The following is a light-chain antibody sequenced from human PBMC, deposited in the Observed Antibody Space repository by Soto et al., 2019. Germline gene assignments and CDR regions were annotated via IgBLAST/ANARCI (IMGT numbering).Light chain of an antibody. J-gene: IGKJ1*01. V-gene: IGKV1-39*01. CDR3: QQSYNTPRT. Sequence: DIQMTQSPSSLSASVGDRVTITCRASQSISNYFNWYQQKPGKAPKLLIYAASSLPSGVPSRFSGSGSGTDCTRTISSLQPEDFATYYCQQSYNTPRTFGQGTKVEIK. CDR2: AAS. CDR1: QSISNY.